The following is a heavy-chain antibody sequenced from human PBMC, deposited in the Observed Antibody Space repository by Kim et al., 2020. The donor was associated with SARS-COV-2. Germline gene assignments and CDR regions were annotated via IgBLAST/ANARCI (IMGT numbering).Heavy chain of an antibody. CDR1: GGSISSGGYY. V-gene: IGHV4-31*03. D-gene: IGHD2-2*01. CDR2: IYYTGRT. CDR3: TRGGRYCSSASCSVDWWFGP. J-gene: IGHJ5*02. Sequence: SETLSLTCTVSGGSISSGGYYWSWIRQHPGKGLEWIGYIYYTGRTSYNPSLKSRSTMSVDRSKNQFALMLSSVTAADTAVYYCTRGGRYCSSASCSVDWWFGPWGQGTLVTVSS.